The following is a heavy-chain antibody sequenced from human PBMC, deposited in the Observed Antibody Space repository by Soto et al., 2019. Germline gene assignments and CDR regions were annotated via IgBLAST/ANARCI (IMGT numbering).Heavy chain of an antibody. CDR1: GGSISCGDYY. J-gene: IGHJ4*02. V-gene: IGHV4-30-4*01. Sequence: SETLSLTCTVSGGSISCGDYYWSWIRQPPGKGLEWIGYIYYSGSTYYNPSLKSRVTISVDTSKNQFSLKLSSVTAADTAVYYCAKGYGSGYYFDYWGQGTLVTVSS. CDR2: IYYSGST. D-gene: IGHD3-10*01. CDR3: AKGYGSGYYFDY.